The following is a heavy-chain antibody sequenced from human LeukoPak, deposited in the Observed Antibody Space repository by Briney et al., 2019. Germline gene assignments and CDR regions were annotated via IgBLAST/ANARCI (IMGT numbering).Heavy chain of an antibody. D-gene: IGHD3-10*01. CDR2: IYHSGST. CDR1: GGSISSGGYY. Sequence: SQTLSLTCTVSGGSISSGGYYWSWIRQPPGKGLEWIGYIYHSGSTYYNPSLKSRVTISVDRSKNQFSLKLSSVTAADTAVYYCARGDYYGGFDYWGQGTLVTVSS. V-gene: IGHV4-30-2*01. J-gene: IGHJ4*02. CDR3: ARGDYYGGFDY.